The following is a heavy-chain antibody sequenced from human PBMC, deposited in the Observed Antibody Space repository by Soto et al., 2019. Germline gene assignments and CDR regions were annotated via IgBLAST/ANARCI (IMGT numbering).Heavy chain of an antibody. CDR2: IYYSGST. D-gene: IGHD3-10*01. J-gene: IGHJ4*02. Sequence: SETLSLTCTVSGDSMRSYSWSWIRQPPGKGLEWIGYIYYSGSTTYNPSFKSRVTISIDTSEKQFSLKLTSVTAADTAVYFCAGDYGSGSYRFAYWGQGALVTVSS. CDR3: AGDYGSGSYRFAY. CDR1: GDSMRSYS. V-gene: IGHV4-59*01.